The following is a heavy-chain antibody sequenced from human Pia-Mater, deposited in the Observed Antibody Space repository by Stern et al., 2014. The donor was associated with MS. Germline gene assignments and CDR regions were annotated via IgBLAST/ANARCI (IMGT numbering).Heavy chain of an antibody. J-gene: IGHJ4*02. V-gene: IGHV4-31*03. Sequence: QVQLQESGPGLVKPSQTLSLTCTVSGGSISSGGYYWSWIRQHPGKGLEWIGYLYYSGSTHYNPPLRSRVTITVDTSKNQFSLKLSSVTAADTAVYYCARVDSSSWDFDYWGQGTLVTVSS. D-gene: IGHD6-13*01. CDR3: ARVDSSSWDFDY. CDR1: GGSISSGGYY. CDR2: LYYSGST.